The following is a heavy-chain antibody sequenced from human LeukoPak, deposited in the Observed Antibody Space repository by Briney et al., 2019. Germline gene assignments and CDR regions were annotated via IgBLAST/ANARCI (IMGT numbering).Heavy chain of an antibody. V-gene: IGHV3-21*01. CDR2: ISSSSSYI. CDR3: ARDRGMGAFDI. CDR1: GFTFSSYS. Sequence: PGGSLRLSCAASGFTFSSYSMNWVRQAPGKGLEWVSSISSSSSYIYYADSVKGRFTISRDNAKNSLYLQMNSLRAENTAVYYCARDRGMGAFDIWGQGTMVTVSS. J-gene: IGHJ3*02. D-gene: IGHD2-15*01.